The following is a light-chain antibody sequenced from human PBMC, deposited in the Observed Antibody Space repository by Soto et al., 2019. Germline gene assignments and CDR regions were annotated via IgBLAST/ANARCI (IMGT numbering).Light chain of an antibody. J-gene: IGKJ1*01. CDR2: AAS. Sequence: DIQMTQSPSSLSASVGDRVTITCRASQSISSYLNWYQQKPGKAPKVLIYAASSLQSGIPSRFSGSGSGTDVTLTISSLQPEDVATYYCQQSYSIPWTFGQGTKGE. V-gene: IGKV1-39*01. CDR3: QQSYSIPWT. CDR1: QSISSY.